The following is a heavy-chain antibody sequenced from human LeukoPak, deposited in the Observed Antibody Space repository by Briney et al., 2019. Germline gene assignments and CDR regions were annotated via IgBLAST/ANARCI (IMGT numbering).Heavy chain of an antibody. Sequence: PSETLSLTCTVSGGSISSGSYYWSWIRQPAGKGLEWIGRIYTSGSTNYNPSLKSRVTISVDTSKNQFSLKLSSVTAADTAVYYCARDGVPALNYYYYYYMDVWGKGTTVTVSS. J-gene: IGHJ6*03. V-gene: IGHV4-61*02. D-gene: IGHD2-2*01. CDR2: IYTSGST. CDR1: GGSISSGSYY. CDR3: ARDGVPALNYYYYYYMDV.